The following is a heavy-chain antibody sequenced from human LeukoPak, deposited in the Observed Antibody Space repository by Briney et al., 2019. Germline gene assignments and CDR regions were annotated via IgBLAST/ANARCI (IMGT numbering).Heavy chain of an antibody. D-gene: IGHD6-13*01. CDR1: GFTFSSYA. V-gene: IGHV3-30-3*01. J-gene: IGHJ4*02. CDR3: AREAGRRGIAAAANY. CDR2: ISYDGSNK. Sequence: PGGSLRLSCAASGFTFSSYAMHWVRQAPGKGLEWVAVISYDGSNKYYADSVKGRFTISRDNSKNTLYLQMNSLRAEDTAVYYCAREAGRRGIAAAANYWGQGTLVTVSS.